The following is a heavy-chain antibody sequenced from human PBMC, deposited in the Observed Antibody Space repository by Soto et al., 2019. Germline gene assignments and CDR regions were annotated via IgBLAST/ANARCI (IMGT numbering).Heavy chain of an antibody. Sequence: EVHLVESGGGLVQPGGSLRLSCAASGFTLSTYWMHWVRQVPGKGLVWVSRISSGGTYTSYADSVKGRFTISRDSARNTLFLQMNYLTGEDTAVYYCARTFVDGMAGFGPWGQGTLVTVSS. J-gene: IGHJ5*02. CDR3: ARTFVDGMAGFGP. D-gene: IGHD2-15*01. CDR1: GFTLSTYW. CDR2: ISSGGTYT. V-gene: IGHV3-74*01.